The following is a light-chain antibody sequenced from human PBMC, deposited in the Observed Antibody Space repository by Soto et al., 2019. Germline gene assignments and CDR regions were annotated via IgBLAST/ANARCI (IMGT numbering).Light chain of an antibody. CDR1: SSDFGSYNL. V-gene: IGLV2-23*01. Sequence: SALSQPPSVSVSPGQSITISCAGTSSDFGSYNLVSWYQQHPGKAPKLMIYEGSKRPSGVSNRFSGSKSGNTASLTISGLQAEDEADYYCCSYAGSSTFYVFGIGTKVTVL. CDR2: EGS. CDR3: CSYAGSSTFYV. J-gene: IGLJ1*01.